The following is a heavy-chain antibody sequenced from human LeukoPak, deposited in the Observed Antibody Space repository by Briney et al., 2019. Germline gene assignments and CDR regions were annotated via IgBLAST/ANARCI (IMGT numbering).Heavy chain of an antibody. CDR2: IRYDGSNK. CDR3: AKVLRLGDYFDY. D-gene: IGHD1-26*01. J-gene: IGHJ4*02. Sequence: GGSLRLSCAASGFTFSSYGMHWVRQAPPKGLEGVAFIRYDGSNKYYADSVKGRFTISRDNSKNTLYLQMNSLRAEDTAVYYCAKVLRLGDYFDYWGQGTLVTVSS. V-gene: IGHV3-30*02. CDR1: GFTFSSYG.